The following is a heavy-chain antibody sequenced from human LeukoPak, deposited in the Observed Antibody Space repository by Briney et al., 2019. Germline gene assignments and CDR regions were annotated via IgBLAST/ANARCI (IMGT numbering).Heavy chain of an antibody. V-gene: IGHV4-59*01. Sequence: SETLSLTCTVSGGSITSSFYWSWIRQSPGKGLEWIGYLDYSGSNNYNPSLKSRVTILPDTSKNQFSLRLSSVTAADTAVYYCARATFTGDYFDYWGQGTLVTVSS. D-gene: IGHD2-8*02. CDR1: GGSITSSFY. CDR3: ARATFTGDYFDY. J-gene: IGHJ4*02. CDR2: LDYSGSN.